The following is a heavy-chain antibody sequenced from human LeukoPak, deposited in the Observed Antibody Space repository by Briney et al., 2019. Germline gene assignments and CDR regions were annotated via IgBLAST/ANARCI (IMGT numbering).Heavy chain of an antibody. Sequence: GGSLRLTCAASGFTFSSYWMSWVRQAPGKGLEWVANIKQDGSEEYYVESLKGRFSIFRDNAKNSLYLQMNSLRAEDTAVYYCAGINDAFDIWGQGTMVTVSS. CDR2: IKQDGSEE. J-gene: IGHJ3*02. CDR3: AGINDAFDI. CDR1: GFTFSSYW. V-gene: IGHV3-7*01.